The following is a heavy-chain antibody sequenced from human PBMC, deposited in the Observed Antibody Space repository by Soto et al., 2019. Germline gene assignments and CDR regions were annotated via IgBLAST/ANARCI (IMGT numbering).Heavy chain of an antibody. CDR2: INHSGGS. D-gene: IGHD2-15*01. Sequence: EPLSLTCAVYGGSFSGYYWSWIRQPPGKGLEWIGEINHSGGSNYNPSLKSRVTISLDTSKNQFSLKLGSVTAADTAVYYCARGRWELRFDYWGQGTPVTVSS. CDR1: GGSFSGYY. J-gene: IGHJ4*02. CDR3: ARGRWELRFDY. V-gene: IGHV4-34*01.